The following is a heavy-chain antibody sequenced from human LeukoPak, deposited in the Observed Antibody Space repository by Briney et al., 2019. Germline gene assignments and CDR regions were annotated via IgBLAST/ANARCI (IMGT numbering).Heavy chain of an antibody. V-gene: IGHV1-2*02. CDR2: INPNSGGT. Sequence: ASVKVSCKASGYTFTGYYMHWVRQAPGQGLEWMGWINPNSGGTNYAQKFQGRVTMTRDTSISTAYMELSSLRSEDTAVYYCARGSSEITIFGVVQFDYWGQGTLVTVSS. CDR3: ARGSSEITIFGVVQFDY. D-gene: IGHD3-3*01. CDR1: GYTFTGYY. J-gene: IGHJ4*02.